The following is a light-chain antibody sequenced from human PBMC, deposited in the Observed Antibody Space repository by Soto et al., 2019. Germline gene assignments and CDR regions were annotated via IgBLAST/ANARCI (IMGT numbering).Light chain of an antibody. CDR3: QQANSFPLT. J-gene: IGKJ4*01. Sequence: IQMTQSPSYVSASVGDRVTITCRASQDISTWLAWFQQKPGKAPDLLIHGASRLQTGVPSRFSGGRSGTDFTLTISSLQPEDFATYYCQQANSFPLTFGGGTKIEIK. CDR2: GAS. V-gene: IGKV1-12*01. CDR1: QDISTW.